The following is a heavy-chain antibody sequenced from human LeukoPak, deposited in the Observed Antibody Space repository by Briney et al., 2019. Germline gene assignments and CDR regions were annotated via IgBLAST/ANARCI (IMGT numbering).Heavy chain of an antibody. V-gene: IGHV3-23*01. CDR2: ISGSGGST. J-gene: IGHJ6*03. Sequence: PSETLSLTCTVSGGSISSSSYYWGWIRQPPGKGLEWVSAISGSGGSTYYADSVKGRFTISRDNSKNTLYLQMNSLRAEDTAVYYCAKDKYNFWSGSNYYYMDVWGKGTTVTVSS. CDR1: GGSISSSSYY. D-gene: IGHD3-3*01. CDR3: AKDKYNFWSGSNYYYMDV.